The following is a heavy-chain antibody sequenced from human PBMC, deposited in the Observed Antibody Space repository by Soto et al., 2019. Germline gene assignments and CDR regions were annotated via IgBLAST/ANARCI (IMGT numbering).Heavy chain of an antibody. V-gene: IGHV4-4*02. CDR1: GGSISTYNW. CDR3: ARECTSCFKGQWHFDL. Sequence: QVQLQESGPGLVKPSGTLSLTCAVSGGSISTYNWWSWVRQSPGRGLEWIGEIYHSGTTNYNPSLKSRLTISVDKSKNQFSLNLSSVTAADTAVYFCARECTSCFKGQWHFDLWGRGTLVTVSS. D-gene: IGHD2-8*01. J-gene: IGHJ2*01. CDR2: IYHSGTT.